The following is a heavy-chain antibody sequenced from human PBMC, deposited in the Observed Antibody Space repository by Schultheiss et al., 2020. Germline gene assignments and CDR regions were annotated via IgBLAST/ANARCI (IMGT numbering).Heavy chain of an antibody. CDR1: GFTFSDYY. CDR3: ARVRSSYWYFDF. J-gene: IGHJ2*01. Sequence: GGSLRLSCAASGFTFSDYYMSWIRQAPGKGLEWVAVIYSGGSTYYADSVKGRITISRDNSKNTLYLQMNSLGAEDTAVYYCARVRSSYWYFDFWGRGTLVTVSS. CDR2: IYSGGST. V-gene: IGHV3-53*01. D-gene: IGHD3-3*01.